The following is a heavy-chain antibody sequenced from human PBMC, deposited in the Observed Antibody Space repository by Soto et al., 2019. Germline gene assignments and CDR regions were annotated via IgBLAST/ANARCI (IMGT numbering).Heavy chain of an antibody. J-gene: IGHJ4*02. CDR2: IDPSDSST. CDR1: GYTFTSYW. D-gene: IGHD5-18*01. CDR3: AATGYTYGYHFGH. V-gene: IGHV5-10-1*01. Sequence: GESLKISCKASGYTFTSYWITWVRQMPGKGLEWMGRIDPSDSSTNYSPSFQGHVTISTDKSSSTAHLQWSSLKVSDTATYYCAATGYTYGYHFGHWGQGTQVTVSS.